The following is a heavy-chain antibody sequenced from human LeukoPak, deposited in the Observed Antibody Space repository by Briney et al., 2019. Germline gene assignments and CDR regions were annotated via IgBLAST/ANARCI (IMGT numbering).Heavy chain of an antibody. Sequence: SETLSLTCTVSGGSISSYYWSWIRQPAGKGLEWIGRIYTSGSTNYNPSLKSRVTMSVDTSKNQFSLKLSSVTAADTAVYYCARGSYQYYYYYMDVWGKGTTVTISS. V-gene: IGHV4-4*07. J-gene: IGHJ6*03. CDR2: IYTSGST. D-gene: IGHD2-21*01. CDR1: GGSISSYY. CDR3: ARGSYQYYYYYMDV.